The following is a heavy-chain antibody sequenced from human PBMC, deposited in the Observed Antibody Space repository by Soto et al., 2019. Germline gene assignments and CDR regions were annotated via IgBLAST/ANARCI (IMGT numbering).Heavy chain of an antibody. CDR2: ISYDGSNK. J-gene: IGHJ4*02. CDR1: GFTFSSYG. Sequence: GGSLRLSCAASGFTFSSYGMHWVRQAPGRGLEWVAVISYDGSNKYYADSVKGRFTISRDNSKNTLYLQMNSLRAEDTAVYYCAKDPGGYDLGYFDYWGQGTLVTVS. D-gene: IGHD5-12*01. V-gene: IGHV3-30*18. CDR3: AKDPGGYDLGYFDY.